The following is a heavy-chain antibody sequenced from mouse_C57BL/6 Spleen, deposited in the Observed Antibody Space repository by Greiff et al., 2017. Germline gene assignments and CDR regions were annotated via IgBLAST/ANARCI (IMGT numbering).Heavy chain of an antibody. J-gene: IGHJ2*01. CDR3: ARGLTGSFLDY. V-gene: IGHV1-26*01. Sequence: EVQLQQSGPELVKPGASVKISCKASGYTFTDYYMNWVKQSHGKSLEWIGDINPNNGGTSYNQKFKGKATLTVDKSSSTAYMELRSLTSEDSAVYYCARGLTGSFLDYWGQGTTLTVSS. CDR2: INPNNGGT. CDR1: GYTFTDYY. D-gene: IGHD4-1*01.